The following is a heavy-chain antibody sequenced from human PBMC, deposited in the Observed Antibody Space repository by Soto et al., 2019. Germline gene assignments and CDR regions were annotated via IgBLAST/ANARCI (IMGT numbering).Heavy chain of an antibody. V-gene: IGHV4-39*01. CDR3: ARHEMWGTTPYYFDY. Sequence: QLQLRESGPGLVKPTETVSLTCTVSGGSITSDTYYWGWIRQSPGKGLEWIGSLHYSGSTYYSPSFKSRVTVSVDTSNDPFPLRLNSVPAADTAVYFCARHEMWGTTPYYFDYWGQGTQVTVSS. CDR1: GGSITSDTYY. CDR2: LHYSGST. J-gene: IGHJ4*02. D-gene: IGHD1-7*01.